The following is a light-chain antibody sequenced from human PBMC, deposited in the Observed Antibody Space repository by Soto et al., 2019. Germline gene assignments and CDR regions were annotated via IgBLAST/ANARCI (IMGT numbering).Light chain of an antibody. CDR1: QSVSSN. V-gene: IGKV3-15*01. Sequence: EIVMAQSPATLSVSPGERATVSCRSSQSVSSNFACYQQNPGQAPRRLIYGASTRATGSPARFSGSGSGTEFTLPISSLQSEDFAVYYCQQYNNWPPVTFGQGTRLEIK. J-gene: IGKJ5*01. CDR3: QQYNNWPPVT. CDR2: GAS.